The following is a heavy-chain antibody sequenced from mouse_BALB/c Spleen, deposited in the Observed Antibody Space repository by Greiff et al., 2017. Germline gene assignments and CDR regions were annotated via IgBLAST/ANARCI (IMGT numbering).Heavy chain of an antibody. D-gene: IGHD1-1*01. J-gene: IGHJ4*01. CDR3: ARRSYYGSSQFLYYAMDY. V-gene: IGHV5-17*02. CDR1: GFTFSSFG. CDR2: ISSGSSTI. Sequence: EVKLVESGGGLVQPGGSRKLSCAASGFTFSSFGMHWVRQAPEKGLEWVTYISSGSSTIYYADTVKGRFTISRDNPKNTLFLQMTSLRSEDRAMYYCARRSYYGSSQFLYYAMDYWGQGTSVTVSS.